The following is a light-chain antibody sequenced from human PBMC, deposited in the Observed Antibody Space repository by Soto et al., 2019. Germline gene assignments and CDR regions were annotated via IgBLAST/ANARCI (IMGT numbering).Light chain of an antibody. CDR1: QSVRSNC. J-gene: IGKJ5*01. CDR2: GAS. V-gene: IGKV3-20*01. Sequence: EIVLTQSPGTLSMSPGESATLSCRASQSVRSNCLAWYQQKPGQAPRLLIYGASNRATGIPDRFSGSGSGTDFTLTISRLEPEDFAVYSCQQYGSSPQTFGQGTRREIK. CDR3: QQYGSSPQT.